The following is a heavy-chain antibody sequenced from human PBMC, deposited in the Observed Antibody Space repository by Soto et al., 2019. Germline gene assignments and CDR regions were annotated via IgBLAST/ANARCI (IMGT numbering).Heavy chain of an antibody. V-gene: IGHV4-31*03. CDR3: AREPNMEWLSRHDAFDI. CDR1: GGSISSGGYY. J-gene: IGHJ3*02. D-gene: IGHD3-3*01. Sequence: QVQLQESGPGLVKPSQTLSLTCSVSGGSISSGGYYWSWIRQHPGKGLEWIGYIYYSGSTYYNPSLKSRVTISVDTSKNQFSLKLSSVTAADTAVYYCAREPNMEWLSRHDAFDICGQGTMVTVSS. CDR2: IYYSGST.